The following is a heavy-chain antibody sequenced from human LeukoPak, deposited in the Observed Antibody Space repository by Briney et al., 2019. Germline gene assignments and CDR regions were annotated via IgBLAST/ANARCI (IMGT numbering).Heavy chain of an antibody. CDR1: GSMFDDYG. V-gene: IGHV3-20*04. J-gene: IGHJ4*02. CDR3: ARDYDYGDYPGY. D-gene: IGHD4-17*01. Sequence: PGGSLRLSCAASGSMFDDYGMSWVRQAPGKGLEWVSGINWNGGRTGYADSVKGRFTISRDNAKNCLYLQMNSLRAEDTALYYCARDYDYGDYPGYWGQGTLVTVFS. CDR2: INWNGGRT.